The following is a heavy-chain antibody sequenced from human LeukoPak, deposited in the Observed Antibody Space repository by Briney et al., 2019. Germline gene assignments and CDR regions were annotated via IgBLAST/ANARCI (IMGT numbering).Heavy chain of an antibody. J-gene: IGHJ4*02. V-gene: IGHV4-59*08. Sequence: PSETLSLTCTVSGGSISSYYWSWIRQPPGKGLEWIGYIYYSGSTNYNPSLKSRVTISVDTSKNQFSLKLSSVTAADTAVYYCARSRGYSYGYFDYGGQGTLVTVSS. CDR2: IYYSGST. D-gene: IGHD5-18*01. CDR3: ARSRGYSYGYFDY. CDR1: GGSISSYY.